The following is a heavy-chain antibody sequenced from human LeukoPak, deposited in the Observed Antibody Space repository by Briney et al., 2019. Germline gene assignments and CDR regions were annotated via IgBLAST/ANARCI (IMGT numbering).Heavy chain of an antibody. V-gene: IGHV3-53*03. CDR3: VSGYCRGARCHAFAFDI. J-gene: IGHJ3*02. CDR2: LYRDDTS. Sequence: GGSLRLSCAASGLTVSNSYIIWVRQPPGKGLEWVSVLYRDDTSYYAESVKGRFTISRDSAKNTLDLQMSGLRAEDTAMYYCVSGYCRGARCHAFAFDIWGQGTMVTVSS. D-gene: IGHD2-15*01. CDR1: GLTVSNSY.